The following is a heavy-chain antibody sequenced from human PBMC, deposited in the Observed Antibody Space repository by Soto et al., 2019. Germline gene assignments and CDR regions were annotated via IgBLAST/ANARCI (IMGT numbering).Heavy chain of an antibody. CDR3: ARELASGN. J-gene: IGHJ4*02. CDR1: GFTLSNNG. D-gene: IGHD3-10*01. Sequence: QVQLVESGGGVVQPGRSLRLSCAASGFTLSNNGMHWVRQAPGKGLEWVAVISRDGNTKFYADSVKGRFAISKDNSEKTLYLKMNSLRLEDTAVYFCARELASGNWGQGTLVTVSS. CDR2: ISRDGNTK. V-gene: IGHV3-30*03.